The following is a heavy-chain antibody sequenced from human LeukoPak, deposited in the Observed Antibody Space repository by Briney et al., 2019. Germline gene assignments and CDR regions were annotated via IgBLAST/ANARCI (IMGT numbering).Heavy chain of an antibody. CDR2: IYYSGST. V-gene: IGHV4-30-4*08. Sequence: SETLSLTCTVSGGSISSGDYYWGWIRQPPGKGLEWIGYIYYSGSTYYNPSLKSRVTISVDTSKNQFSLKLSSVTAADTAVYYCVRVGSYYYDYYMDVLGKGTTVTVSS. CDR3: VRVGSYYYDYYMDV. J-gene: IGHJ6*03. CDR1: GGSISSGDYY. D-gene: IGHD2-21*01.